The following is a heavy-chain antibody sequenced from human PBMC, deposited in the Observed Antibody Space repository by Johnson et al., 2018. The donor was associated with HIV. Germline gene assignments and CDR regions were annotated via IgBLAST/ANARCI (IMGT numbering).Heavy chain of an antibody. CDR2: LYSGGNT. Sequence: MQLVESGGGLVQSGGSLRLSCGASGFSVSNNYMNWVRQAPGKGLEWVSVLYSGGNTYYADSVRGRFTISRDNSKNTLYLQMSSLKVEDTAMYYCARDGESQQLPLGDAFDVWG. CDR3: ARDGESQQLPLGDAFDV. J-gene: IGHJ3*01. D-gene: IGHD6-13*01. CDR1: GFSVSNNY. V-gene: IGHV3-66*01.